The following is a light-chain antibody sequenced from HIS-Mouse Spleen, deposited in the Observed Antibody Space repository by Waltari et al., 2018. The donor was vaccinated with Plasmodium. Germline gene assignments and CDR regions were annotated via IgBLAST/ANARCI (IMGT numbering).Light chain of an antibody. J-gene: IGKJ3*01. CDR2: GAS. CDR3: QQYNNWSFT. Sequence: EIVMPQSPATLSVSPGERATLSCRASQSVSSNLAWYQQKPGQAPRLLIYGASTRATGIPARFSGSGSGTEFTLTISSLQSEDFAVYYCQQYNNWSFTFGPGTNVDIK. CDR1: QSVSSN. V-gene: IGKV3-15*01.